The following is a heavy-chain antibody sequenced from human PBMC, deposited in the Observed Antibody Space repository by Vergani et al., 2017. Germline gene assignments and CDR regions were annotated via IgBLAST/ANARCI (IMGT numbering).Heavy chain of an antibody. D-gene: IGHD2-2*01. J-gene: IGHJ3*02. V-gene: IGHV4-61*02. CDR1: GGFISSGSYY. CDR3: ARVLYMREAFDI. Sequence: QVQLQESGPGLVKPSQTLSLTCTVSGGFISSGSYYWSWIRQPAGKGLEWIGQIYPSGGSTNYNPSLKSRVTIAVDTSESKFWLKLTSVTAADTAVYYCARVLYMREAFDIWGQGTMVTVSS. CDR2: IYPSGGST.